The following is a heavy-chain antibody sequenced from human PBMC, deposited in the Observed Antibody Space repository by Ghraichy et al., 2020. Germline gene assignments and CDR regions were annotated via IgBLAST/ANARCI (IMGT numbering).Heavy chain of an antibody. V-gene: IGHV4-34*01. Sequence: SQTLSLTCAVYGGSFSGYYWSWIRQPPGKGLEWIGEINHSGSTNYNPSLKSRVTISVDTSKNQFSLKLSSVTAADTAVYYCARVLYYDFWSGYYDAFDIWGQGTMVTVS. CDR3: ARVLYYDFWSGYYDAFDI. J-gene: IGHJ3*02. CDR2: INHSGST. CDR1: GGSFSGYY. D-gene: IGHD3-3*01.